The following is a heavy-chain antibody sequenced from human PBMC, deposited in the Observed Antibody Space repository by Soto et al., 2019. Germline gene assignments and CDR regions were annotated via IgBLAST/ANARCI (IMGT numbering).Heavy chain of an antibody. CDR1: GGTFSSYT. CDR3: GIVVVAATEHFDY. V-gene: IGHV1-69*02. J-gene: IGHJ4*02. D-gene: IGHD2-15*01. CDR2: IIPILGIA. Sequence: QVQLVQSGAEVQKPGSSVKVSCKASGGTFSSYTISWVRQAPGQGLEWMGRIIPILGIANYAQKFQGRVTITADKSTSTAYIDLSSLRSEDTAVYYCGIVVVAATEHFDYWGQGTLVTVSS.